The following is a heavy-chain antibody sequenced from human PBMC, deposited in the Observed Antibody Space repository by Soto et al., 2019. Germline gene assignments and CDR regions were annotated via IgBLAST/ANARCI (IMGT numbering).Heavy chain of an antibody. CDR2: IYPGDSDM. Sequence: GESLKISCEGVGYSFSNHWIAWVRQMPEKGLEWMGTIYPGDSDMRYSPSFRGQVTISVDKSINTAYLQWGSLKASDTAKYYCPRLPREFWSGPDYCGQGALVTVSS. J-gene: IGHJ4*02. V-gene: IGHV5-51*01. CDR1: GYSFSNHW. CDR3: PRLPREFWSGPDY. D-gene: IGHD3-3*01.